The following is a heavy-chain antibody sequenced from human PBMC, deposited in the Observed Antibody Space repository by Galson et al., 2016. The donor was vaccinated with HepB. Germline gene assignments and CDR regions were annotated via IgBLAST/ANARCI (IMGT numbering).Heavy chain of an antibody. J-gene: IGHJ4*02. Sequence: SLRLSCAAAGFTVSDNPVTWIRQAPGKGLECVSAIFGRGNTYYADSVEGRFTISRDNARNTVYLQVNSLRTEDTAVYYCAGYGGNSVWGQGTLVTVSS. CDR2: IFGRGNT. V-gene: IGHV3-53*01. CDR3: AGYGGNSV. CDR1: GFTVSDNP. D-gene: IGHD4-23*01.